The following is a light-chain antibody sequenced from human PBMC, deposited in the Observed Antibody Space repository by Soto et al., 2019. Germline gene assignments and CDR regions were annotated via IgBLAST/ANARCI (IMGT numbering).Light chain of an antibody. Sequence: EIVLTQSPGTLSLSPGERATLSCRASQSVSSSYLAWYQQKPGQAPRLLIYGASSRATGIPDRFSGSGSGTDFTLTISRLDPEDFAVYYCQQYGISPGTFGQGTKVEIK. CDR2: GAS. J-gene: IGKJ1*01. CDR3: QQYGISPGT. V-gene: IGKV3-20*01. CDR1: QSVSSSY.